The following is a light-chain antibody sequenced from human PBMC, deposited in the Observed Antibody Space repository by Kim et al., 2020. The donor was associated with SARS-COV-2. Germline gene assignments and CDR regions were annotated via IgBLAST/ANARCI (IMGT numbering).Light chain of an antibody. CDR2: GNN. V-gene: IGLV1-40*01. Sequence: RVTIACNGSSSNIGAGYDVHWYQQLPGTAPKFLIYGNNNRPSGVPDRFSGSKSGTSASLAITGLQAEDEADYYCQSYDKSLSGYVFGTGTKVTVL. J-gene: IGLJ1*01. CDR1: SSNIGAGYD. CDR3: QSYDKSLSGYV.